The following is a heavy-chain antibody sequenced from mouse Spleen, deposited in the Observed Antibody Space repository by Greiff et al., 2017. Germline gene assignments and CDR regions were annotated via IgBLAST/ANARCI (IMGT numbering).Heavy chain of an antibody. D-gene: IGHD1-1*01. J-gene: IGHJ2*01. CDR3: ARRGVVPSFDY. V-gene: IGHV1-26*01. CDR2: INPNNGGT. CDR1: GYTFTDYY. Sequence: VQLQQSGPELVKPGASVKISCKASGYTFTDYYMNWVKQSHGQSLEWIGDINPNNGGTSYNQKFKGKATLTVDKSSSTAYMELRSLTSEDSAVYYCARRGVVPSFDYWGQGTTLTGSS.